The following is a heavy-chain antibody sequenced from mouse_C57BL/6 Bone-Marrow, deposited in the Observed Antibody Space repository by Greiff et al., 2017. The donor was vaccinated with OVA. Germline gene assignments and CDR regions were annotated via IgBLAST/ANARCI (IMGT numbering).Heavy chain of an antibody. D-gene: IGHD1-1*01. CDR1: GYTFTDYY. CDR2: INPYNGGT. CDR3: ARGLQANPAWFAY. J-gene: IGHJ3*01. V-gene: IGHV1-19*01. Sequence: EVQLQESGPVLVKPGASVKMSCKASGYTFTDYYMNWVKQSHGKSLEWIGVINPYNGGTSYNQKFKGKATLTVDKSSSTAYMELNSLTSEDSAVYYCARGLQANPAWFAYWGQGTLVTVSA.